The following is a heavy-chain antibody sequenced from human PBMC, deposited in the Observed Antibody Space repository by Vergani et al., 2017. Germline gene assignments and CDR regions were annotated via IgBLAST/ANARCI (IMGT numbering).Heavy chain of an antibody. D-gene: IGHD2-2*01. CDR3: ARGGTSSCRGCFGY. Sequence: QVQLVQSGAEVKKPGASVKVSCKASGYTFTDYFMHWVRQAPGPGLEWMGWINPNSGGTNYAQKFQGRVTMTRDTSISTAYMELSNLRSDDTAVYYCARGGTSSCRGCFGYWGRGAQVADCS. CDR1: GYTFTDYF. CDR2: INPNSGGT. V-gene: IGHV1-2*02. J-gene: IGHJ4*02.